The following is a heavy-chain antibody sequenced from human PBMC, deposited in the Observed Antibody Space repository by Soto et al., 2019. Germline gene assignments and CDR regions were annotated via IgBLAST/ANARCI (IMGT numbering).Heavy chain of an antibody. D-gene: IGHD2-2*01. Sequence: QVQLVQSGAEVRKPGSSVKVSCKASGYTFTRYYMQWVRQAPGQGLEWRGIINASGGSTSFAQKFQGRVTMTRDTSTSTVYMELSSLRSEDTAVYYCASGLGDCSSTSCYFGYSDYWGQGTLVTVSS. V-gene: IGHV1-46*03. CDR2: INASGGST. J-gene: IGHJ4*02. CDR1: GYTFTRYY. CDR3: ASGLGDCSSTSCYFGYSDY.